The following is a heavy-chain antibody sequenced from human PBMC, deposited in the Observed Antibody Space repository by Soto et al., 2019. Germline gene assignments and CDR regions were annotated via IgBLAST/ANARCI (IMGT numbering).Heavy chain of an antibody. CDR2: ISYDGSNK. CDR3: ARAPDILSGYYDY. CDR1: GFTFSSYA. V-gene: IGHV3-30*04. D-gene: IGHD3-9*01. Sequence: GGSLRLSCAASGFTFSSYAMHWVRQAPGKGLGWVAVISYDGSNKYYADSVKGRFTISRDNSKNTLYLQMNSLRAEDTAVYCCARAPDILSGYYDYWGQGTLVTVSS. J-gene: IGHJ4*02.